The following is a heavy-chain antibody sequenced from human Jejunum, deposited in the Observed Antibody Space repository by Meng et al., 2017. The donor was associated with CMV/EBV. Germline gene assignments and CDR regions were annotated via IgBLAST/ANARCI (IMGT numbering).Heavy chain of an antibody. Sequence: VPLNEPGPGRVGPSGTLSPTCSFSGESMSGYYWSWIRQSPGKRLEWIGYIYFIGDIKYTPSLKSRVAISPDTSKNQFSLRLTSVTAADTAVYYCARKGLDGWDYFDYWGQGILVTVSS. CDR1: GESMSGYY. J-gene: IGHJ4*02. CDR3: ARKGLDGWDYFDY. D-gene: IGHD3-10*01. CDR2: IYFIGDI. V-gene: IGHV4-59*01.